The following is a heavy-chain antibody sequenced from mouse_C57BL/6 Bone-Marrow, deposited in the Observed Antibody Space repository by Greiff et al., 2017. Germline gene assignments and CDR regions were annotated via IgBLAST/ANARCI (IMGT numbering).Heavy chain of an antibody. J-gene: IGHJ4*01. CDR2: ISSGGSYP. Sequence: EVQGVESGGDLVKPGGSLKLSCAASGFTFSSYGMSWVRQTPDKRLEWVATISSGGSYPYYPDSVKGRFTISIDNAKNTLYLQMSSLKSEDTAMYYCARQNYYYGSRGDAMDYWGQGTSVTVSS. V-gene: IGHV5-6*01. D-gene: IGHD1-1*01. CDR3: ARQNYYYGSRGDAMDY. CDR1: GFTFSSYG.